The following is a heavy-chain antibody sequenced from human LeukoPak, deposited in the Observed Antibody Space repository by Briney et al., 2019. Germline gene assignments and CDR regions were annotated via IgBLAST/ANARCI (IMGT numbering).Heavy chain of an antibody. CDR3: ARKGIAAAGTGAFDI. CDR1: GFTFSSYG. V-gene: IGHV3-30*03. J-gene: IGHJ3*02. D-gene: IGHD6-13*01. Sequence: GGSLRLSCAASGFTFSSYGMHWVRQAPGKGLEWVAVISYDGSNKYYADSVKGRFTISRDNSKNTLYLQMNSLRAEDTAVYYCARKGIAAAGTGAFDIWGQGTMVTVSS. CDR2: ISYDGSNK.